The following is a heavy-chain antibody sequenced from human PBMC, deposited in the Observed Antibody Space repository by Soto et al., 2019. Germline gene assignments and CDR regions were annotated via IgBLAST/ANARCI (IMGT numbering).Heavy chain of an antibody. V-gene: IGHV1-69*08. J-gene: IGHJ5*02. CDR3: ARDTMVRGVA. Sequence: QVQLVQSGAEVKKPGSSVKVSCKASGGTFSSYTISWVRQAPGQGLEWMGRIIPILGIANYAQKFQGRVXIXXEKSTSTAYMELSSLRSEDTAVYYCARDTMVRGVAWGQGTLVTVSS. D-gene: IGHD3-10*01. CDR2: IIPILGIA. CDR1: GGTFSSYT.